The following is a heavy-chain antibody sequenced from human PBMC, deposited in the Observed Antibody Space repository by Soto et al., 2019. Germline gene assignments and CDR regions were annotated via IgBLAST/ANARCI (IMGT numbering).Heavy chain of an antibody. V-gene: IGHV4-39*01. D-gene: IGHD5-18*01. J-gene: IGHJ4*02. Sequence: SETLSLTCTVSGGSVSSSTYSWGWIRQPPGKGLEWIGNIDYSGSTYYNPSLGSRVTISVATSKNQFSLKLSSVTAADTAVYYCARRCYGGCHFDYWGQGTLVTVSS. CDR1: GGSVSSSTYS. CDR3: ARRCYGGCHFDY. CDR2: IDYSGST.